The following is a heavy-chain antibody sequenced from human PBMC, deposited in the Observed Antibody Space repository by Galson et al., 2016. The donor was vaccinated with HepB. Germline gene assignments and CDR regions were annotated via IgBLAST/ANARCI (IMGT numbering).Heavy chain of an antibody. CDR3: ERGGYDDYEIDY. D-gene: IGHD5-12*01. Sequence: SLRLSCAASGFAFSSYWMYWVRQPPGKGLVWVSRINSDGSRRTYADSVKGRFTISRDNARNTLYLQTDSLRAEDPALYFCERGGYDDYEIDYWGQGTLVSVSS. CDR2: INSDGSRR. J-gene: IGHJ4*01. CDR1: GFAFSSYW. V-gene: IGHV3-74*01.